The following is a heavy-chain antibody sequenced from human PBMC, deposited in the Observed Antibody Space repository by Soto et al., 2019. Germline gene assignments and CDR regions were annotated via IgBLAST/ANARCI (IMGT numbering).Heavy chain of an antibody. D-gene: IGHD3-10*01. CDR3: VRDRYSSSGWFDP. CDR2: TYYRSRFFS. V-gene: IGHV6-1*01. CDR1: GDSVSSYSAA. J-gene: IGHJ5*02. Sequence: SQTLSLTCAISGDSVSSYSAAWNWIRQSPSGGLEWLGRTYYRSRFFSDYAESVKSRIIINPDTSKNQFSLQLKSVTPEDAAVYYCVRDRYSSSGWFDPWGQGTPVTVSS.